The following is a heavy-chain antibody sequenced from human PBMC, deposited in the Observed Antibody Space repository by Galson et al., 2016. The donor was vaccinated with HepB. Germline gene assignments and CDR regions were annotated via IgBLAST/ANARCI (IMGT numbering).Heavy chain of an antibody. D-gene: IGHD1-26*01. J-gene: IGHJ3*01. CDR1: EFTFSRYA. Sequence: SLRLSCAASEFTFSRYAMNWVRQPPGKGLEWVSSIGAGGTRTDYADSVKGRFTVSRDSSENTLYLQMRGLRVEDTAVYYCAKAKWEPHAPDAFDLWGQGTRVIVSS. CDR2: IGAGGTRT. V-gene: IGHV3-23*01. CDR3: AKAKWEPHAPDAFDL.